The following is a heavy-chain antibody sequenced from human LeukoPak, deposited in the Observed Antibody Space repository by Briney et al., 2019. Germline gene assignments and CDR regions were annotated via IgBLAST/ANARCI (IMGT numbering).Heavy chain of an antibody. V-gene: IGHV3-21*01. CDR1: GFTFNRYT. J-gene: IGHJ1*01. D-gene: IGHD2-2*02. CDR3: ARARRDRYTEEDFLH. Sequence: PGGSLRLSCAASGFTFNRYTMNWVRQAPGKGLEWVSSISGGSEYIYYADSVKGRFTISRDNAKNSLYLQMNSLRVEDTAVYYCARARRDRYTEEDFLHWGQGTLLTVSS. CDR2: ISGGSEYI.